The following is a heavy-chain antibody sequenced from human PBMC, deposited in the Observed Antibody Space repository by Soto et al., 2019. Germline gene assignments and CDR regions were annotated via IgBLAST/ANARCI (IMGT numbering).Heavy chain of an antibody. Sequence: GASVKVSCKASGYTFTSCYMHWVRQAPGQGLEWMGIINPSGGSTSYAQKFQGRVTMTRDTSTSTVYMELSSLRSEDTAVYYCAREGETTPDVGWFDPWGQGTLVTVSS. D-gene: IGHD3-16*01. CDR1: GYTFTSCY. CDR3: AREGETTPDVGWFDP. CDR2: INPSGGST. V-gene: IGHV1-46*01. J-gene: IGHJ5*02.